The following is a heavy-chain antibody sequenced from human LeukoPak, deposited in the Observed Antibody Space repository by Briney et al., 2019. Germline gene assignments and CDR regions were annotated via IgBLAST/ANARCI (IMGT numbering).Heavy chain of an antibody. CDR1: GFTFSSYG. D-gene: IGHD2-2*01. V-gene: IGHV3-30*18. CDR3: AKGYCSSTSLCNWFDP. Sequence: GGSLRLSCAASGFTFSSYGMHWVRQAPGKGLEWVAIISYDGSNKYYADSVKGRFTISRDNSKNTLYLQMNSLRAEDTAVYYCAKGYCSSTSLCNWFDPWGQGTLVTVSS. CDR2: ISYDGSNK. J-gene: IGHJ5*02.